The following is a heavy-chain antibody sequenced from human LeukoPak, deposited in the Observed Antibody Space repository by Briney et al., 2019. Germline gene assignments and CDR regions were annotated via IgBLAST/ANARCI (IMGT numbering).Heavy chain of an antibody. V-gene: IGHV3-48*01. CDR3: VCGGECYDFDY. J-gene: IGHJ4*02. Sequence: PGGSLRLSCAASGFTFNRYNMNWVRRAPGKGLEWGSYISISGSTIYYPDSVKGRFTLSRDKAKNSLYRQINSLRTETTAVYCCVCGGECYDFDYWAQGTLVTAS. CDR2: ISISGSTI. CDR1: GFTFNRYN. D-gene: IGHD2-21*01.